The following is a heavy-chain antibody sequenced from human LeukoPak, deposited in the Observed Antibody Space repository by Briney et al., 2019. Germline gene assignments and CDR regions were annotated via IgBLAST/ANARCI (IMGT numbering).Heavy chain of an antibody. D-gene: IGHD3-22*01. CDR2: IIPIFGTA. V-gene: IGHV1-69*05. Sequence: ASVKVSCKASGGTFSSYAISWVRQAPGQGLEWMGGIIPIFGTANYAQKFQGRVTITTDESTSTAYMELSSLRSEDTAVYYCARDRSYYCDSSGYYSNWFDPWGQGTLVAVSS. CDR1: GGTFSSYA. CDR3: ARDRSYYCDSSGYYSNWFDP. J-gene: IGHJ5*02.